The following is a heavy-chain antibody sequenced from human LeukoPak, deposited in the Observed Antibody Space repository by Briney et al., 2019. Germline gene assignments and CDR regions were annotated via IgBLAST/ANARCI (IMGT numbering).Heavy chain of an antibody. CDR2: INPNSGGT. CDR3: ATRGSDFWSGFDY. D-gene: IGHD3-3*01. Sequence: GASVKVSCKASGYTFTGYYMHWVRQAPGQGLEWMGWINPNSGGTNYAQKFQGRVTMTEDTSTNTAYMELTSLTSDDTALYYCATRGSDFWSGFDYWGQGTQVTVSS. V-gene: IGHV1-2*02. J-gene: IGHJ4*02. CDR1: GYTFTGYY.